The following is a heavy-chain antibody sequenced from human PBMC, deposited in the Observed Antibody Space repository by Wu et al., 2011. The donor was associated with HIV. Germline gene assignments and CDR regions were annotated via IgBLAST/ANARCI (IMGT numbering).Heavy chain of an antibody. CDR3: ARAYDLWSGSGYYYYMDV. CDR1: GGTFSSYG. CDR2: ILPIFNTA. D-gene: IGHD3-3*01. V-gene: IGHV1-69*18. J-gene: IGHJ6*03. Sequence: QVQLVQSGAEVKKPGSSVKVSCKASGGTFSSYGISWVRQAPGQGLEWMGRILPIFNTATYAQKFQGRVTITADESTSIAYMELSSLRSEDTGLYYCARAYDLWSGSGYYYYMDVWGKGPRSASP.